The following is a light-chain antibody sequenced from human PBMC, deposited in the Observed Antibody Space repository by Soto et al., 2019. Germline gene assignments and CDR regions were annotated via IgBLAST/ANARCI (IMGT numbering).Light chain of an antibody. Sequence: QSALTQPASVSGSPGQSISIACTGTRSDIGSYNLVSWYQQHPGKAPKLLIYEVTKRPSGVSNRFSASKSGNTASLIISGLQAEDEADYYCCSYAGSSTFVVFGGGTKVTVL. J-gene: IGLJ3*02. V-gene: IGLV2-23*02. CDR3: CSYAGSSTFVV. CDR2: EVT. CDR1: RSDIGSYNL.